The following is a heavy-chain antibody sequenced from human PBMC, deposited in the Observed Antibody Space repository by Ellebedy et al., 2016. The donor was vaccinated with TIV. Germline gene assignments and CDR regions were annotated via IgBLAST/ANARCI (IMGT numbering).Heavy chain of an antibody. Sequence: ASVKVSFXASGYTFTGYYMHWVRQAPGQGLEWMGWINPNSGGTNYAQKFQGRVTMTRDTSISTAYMELSRLRSDDTAVYYCARGHEIHLSFDYWGQGTLVTVSS. CDR1: GYTFTGYY. J-gene: IGHJ4*02. CDR3: ARGHEIHLSFDY. CDR2: INPNSGGT. D-gene: IGHD5-18*01. V-gene: IGHV1-2*02.